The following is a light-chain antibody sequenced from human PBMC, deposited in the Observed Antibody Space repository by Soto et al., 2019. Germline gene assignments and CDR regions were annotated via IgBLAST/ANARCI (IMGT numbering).Light chain of an antibody. Sequence: DIQMTQSPSSLSASVGDRVTITCRAGQSISTYLNWYQQKPGKAPKLLIYAASSLQSGVPSRFSGGGSGTDFTLTISSLQPEDFATYYCQQRYNAPLTFGGGTKVDIK. CDR3: QQRYNAPLT. CDR2: AAS. J-gene: IGKJ4*01. V-gene: IGKV1-39*01. CDR1: QSISTY.